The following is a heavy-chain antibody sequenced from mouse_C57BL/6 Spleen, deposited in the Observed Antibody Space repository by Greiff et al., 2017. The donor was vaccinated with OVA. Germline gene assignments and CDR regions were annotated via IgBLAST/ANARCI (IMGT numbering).Heavy chain of an antibody. J-gene: IGHJ4*01. Sequence: EVQLQQSVAELVRPGASVKLSCTASGFNIKNTYMHWVKQRPEQGLEWIGRIDPANGNTKYAPKFQGKATITADTSSNTAYLQLSSLTSEDTAIYFCARGGVYGNSNFYAMDYWGQGTSDTVSS. CDR1: GFNIKNTY. D-gene: IGHD2-1*01. CDR3: ARGGVYGNSNFYAMDY. CDR2: IDPANGNT. V-gene: IGHV14-3*01.